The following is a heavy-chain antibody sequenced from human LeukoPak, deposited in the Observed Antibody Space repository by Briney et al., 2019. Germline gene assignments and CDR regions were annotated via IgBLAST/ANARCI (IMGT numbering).Heavy chain of an antibody. J-gene: IGHJ4*02. V-gene: IGHV1-46*01. CDR2: INPSGGST. CDR3: ARGSVVVGPKTVLHDY. Sequence: AASVKVSCKASGYTFTSYYMHWVRQAPGQGLEWMGIINPSGGSTSYAQKFQGRVTMTRDTSISTAFMELSSLTSDDTAVYYCARGSVVVGPKTVLHDYWGQGTLVTVSS. D-gene: IGHD2-21*01. CDR1: GYTFTSYY.